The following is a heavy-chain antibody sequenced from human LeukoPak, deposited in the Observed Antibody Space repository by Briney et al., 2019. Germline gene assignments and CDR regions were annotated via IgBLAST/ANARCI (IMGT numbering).Heavy chain of an antibody. V-gene: IGHV4-4*02. CDR1: GASISSRIW. D-gene: IGHD6-13*01. J-gene: IGHJ2*01. CDR2: ISHTGST. CDR3: ARDNERRMTAAGTAAFDL. Sequence: SETLSLTCVVSGASISSRIWWSWVRQPPGKGLEWIGEISHTGSTDYNPSLKSRATISVDKSNNQFSLNLNSVTAADTAIYYCARDNERRMTAAGTAAFDLWGRGTLVTVSS.